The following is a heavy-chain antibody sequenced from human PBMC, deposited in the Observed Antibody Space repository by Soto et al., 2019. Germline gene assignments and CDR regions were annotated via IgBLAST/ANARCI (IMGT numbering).Heavy chain of an antibody. D-gene: IGHD6-19*01. CDR3: AGQVGSGQWLFDY. V-gene: IGHV4-39*01. J-gene: IGHJ4*02. Sequence: QLQLQESGPGLVKPSETLSLTCTVSGDPTTSGDYYWAWIRQPPGKGLAWIGSINYSGRTYYNPSLRSRLTLSVDTSRKRFSLNLSSLTATDTALYYCAGQVGSGQWLFDYWGQGTLVTVSS. CDR2: INYSGRT. CDR1: GDPTTSGDYY.